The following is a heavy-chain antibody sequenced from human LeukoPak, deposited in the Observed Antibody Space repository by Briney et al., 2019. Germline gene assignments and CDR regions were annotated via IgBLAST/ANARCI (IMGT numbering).Heavy chain of an antibody. CDR2: IYYSRST. V-gene: IGHV4-39*07. CDR1: GGSISSSSYY. CDR3: ARSYSSGYLFDY. D-gene: IGHD3-22*01. Sequence: SETLSLTCTVSGGSISSSSYYWGWIRQPPGKGLEWIGSIYYSRSTYYNPSLKSRVTISVDTSKNQFSLKLSSVTAADTAVYYCARSYSSGYLFDYWGQGTLVTVSS. J-gene: IGHJ4*02.